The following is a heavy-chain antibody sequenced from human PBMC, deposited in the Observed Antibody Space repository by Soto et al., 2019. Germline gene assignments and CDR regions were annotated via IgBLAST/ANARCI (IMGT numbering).Heavy chain of an antibody. V-gene: IGHV3-21*01. Sequence: EVQLVESGGGLVKPGGSLRLSCAASGFTFSSYSMNWVRQAPGKGLEWVSSISSSSSYIYYADSVKGRFTISRDNAKNSLYLQMNSLRAEDTAVYYCARTLYYDILTGYYIGGYYYYGMDVWGQGTTVTVSS. CDR1: GFTFSSYS. CDR2: ISSSSSYI. J-gene: IGHJ6*02. D-gene: IGHD3-9*01. CDR3: ARTLYYDILTGYYIGGYYYYGMDV.